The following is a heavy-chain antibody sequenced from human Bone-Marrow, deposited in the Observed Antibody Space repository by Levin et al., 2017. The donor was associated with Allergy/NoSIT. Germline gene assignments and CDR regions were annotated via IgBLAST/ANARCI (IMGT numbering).Heavy chain of an antibody. CDR1: GFSFSSYT. CDR2: IRSAGTYI. Sequence: GGSLRLSCAASGFSFSSYTMHWVRQAPGKGLEWVSSIRSAGTYIHYADSVKGRFTISRDNANNSVSLEMSNLRVEDTALYYCARGGGSQKGGLDVWGQGTTVTVS. CDR3: ARGGGSQKGGLDV. V-gene: IGHV3-21*01. J-gene: IGHJ6*02. D-gene: IGHD3-10*01.